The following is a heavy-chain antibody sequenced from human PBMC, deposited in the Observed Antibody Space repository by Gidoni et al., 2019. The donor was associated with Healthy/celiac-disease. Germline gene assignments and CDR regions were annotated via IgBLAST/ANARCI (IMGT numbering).Heavy chain of an antibody. Sequence: TSTSYGISWVRQAPGQGLEWMGWISAYNGNTNYAQKLQIRVTMTTDTSTRTAYMELRSLRSDDAAVYYCASHSGSRPYYFDYWGQGTLVTVSS. J-gene: IGHJ4*02. D-gene: IGHD1-26*01. CDR1: TSTSYG. V-gene: IGHV1-18*04. CDR2: ISAYNGNT. CDR3: ASHSGSRPYYFDY.